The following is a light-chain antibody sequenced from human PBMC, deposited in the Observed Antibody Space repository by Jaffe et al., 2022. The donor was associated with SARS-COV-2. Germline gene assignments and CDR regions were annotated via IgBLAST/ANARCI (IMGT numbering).Light chain of an antibody. CDR2: GAS. Sequence: EIVLTQSPGTLSLSPGERATLSCRASQTVSSNYLAWYQQKPGQAPRLLIYGASSRATDVPDRFSGSGSGTDFSLTIRRLEPEDFAVYHCQQYGSPPETFGQGTKVEIK. J-gene: IGKJ1*01. CDR1: QTVSSNY. V-gene: IGKV3-20*01. CDR3: QQYGSPPET.